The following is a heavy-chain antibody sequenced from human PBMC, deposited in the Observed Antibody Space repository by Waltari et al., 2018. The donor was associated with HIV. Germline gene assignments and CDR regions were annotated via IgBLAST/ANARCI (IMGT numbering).Heavy chain of an antibody. V-gene: IGHV4-38-2*01. CDR1: GYSISSGYY. J-gene: IGHJ4*02. CDR3: ARLPYSTSRFDY. CDR2: FWRTGST. D-gene: IGHD6-6*01. Sequence: QVQLQESGPGLVKPSETLSLTCAVSGYSISSGYYWGWIRQPPGKGLEWIVSFWRTGSTYYNPSLKSRVTISGDTSKNQFSLNLTSVTAADTAVYFCARLPYSTSRFDYWGQGTLVTVSS.